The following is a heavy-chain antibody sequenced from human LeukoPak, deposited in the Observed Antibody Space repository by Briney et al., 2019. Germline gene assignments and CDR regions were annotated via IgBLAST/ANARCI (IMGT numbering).Heavy chain of an antibody. J-gene: IGHJ3*02. CDR2: IYPGDSDT. CDR1: GDSFNSYW. D-gene: IGHD6-19*01. CDR3: ARQQWRAFDI. Sequence: GESLRISCKDSGDSFNSYWISWVRQMPGKGLEWMGIIYPGDSDTRYSPSFQGQVTFSADKSISTAYLQWSSLKASDTAMYYCARQQWRAFDIWGQGTMVTVSS. V-gene: IGHV5-51*01.